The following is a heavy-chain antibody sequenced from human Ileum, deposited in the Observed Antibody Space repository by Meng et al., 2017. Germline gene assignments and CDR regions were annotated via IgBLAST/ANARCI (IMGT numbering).Heavy chain of an antibody. D-gene: IGHD3-10*01. CDR3: ATTMVRGVSGGYFDY. V-gene: IGHV4-4*02. CDR1: GGSISSSNW. CDR2: IYHSGST. J-gene: IGHJ4*02. Sequence: QRPLQEAGPGLVKPSGTLSLPSAVSGGSISSSNWWSWVRQPPGKGLEWIGEIYHSGSTNYNPSLKSRVTISVDKSKNQFPLKLSSVTAADTAVYYCATTMVRGVSGGYFDYWGQGTLVTVSS.